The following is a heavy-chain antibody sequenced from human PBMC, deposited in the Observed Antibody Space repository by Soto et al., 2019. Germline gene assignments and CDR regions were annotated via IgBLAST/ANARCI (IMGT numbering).Heavy chain of an antibody. CDR3: ARAQPRYYYDSSGPDAFDI. CDR2: MNPNSGNT. V-gene: IGHV1-8*03. Sequence: ASVKVSCKASGYTFTSYDIKWVRQATGQGLEYLGWMNPNSGNTNYVQKFQGRVTITTNESTSTAYMELSSLRSEDTAVYYCARAQPRYYYDSSGPDAFDIWGQGTMVTVSS. CDR1: GYTFTSYD. J-gene: IGHJ3*02. D-gene: IGHD3-22*01.